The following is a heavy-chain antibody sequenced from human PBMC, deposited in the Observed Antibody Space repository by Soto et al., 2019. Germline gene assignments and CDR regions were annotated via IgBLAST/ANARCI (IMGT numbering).Heavy chain of an antibody. CDR3: AKEPDYGDYFDY. D-gene: IGHD4-17*01. J-gene: IGHJ4*02. CDR2: ISGSGGGT. V-gene: IGHV3-23*01. CDR1: GFPFDNYA. Sequence: GGSLRLSCAASGFPFDNYAMSWVRQAPGKGLEWFSAISGSGGGTYYADSVKGRFTISRDNSKNTLYLQMNSLRAEDTAVYYCAKEPDYGDYFDYWGQGTLVTVSS.